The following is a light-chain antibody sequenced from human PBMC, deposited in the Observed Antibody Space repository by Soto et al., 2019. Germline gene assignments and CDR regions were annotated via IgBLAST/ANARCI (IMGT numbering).Light chain of an antibody. Sequence: QSALTQPPSVSGSPGQSVTISCTGTSSDVGSYNRLSWYQQPPGTAPKLIMYEVNTRPSGVPDRFSGSKSGSTASLTISGLQAEDEADYYCAAWDDSLNGLVFGGGTKLTVL. CDR2: EVN. CDR3: AAWDDSLNGLV. J-gene: IGLJ3*02. CDR1: SSDVGSYNR. V-gene: IGLV2-18*01.